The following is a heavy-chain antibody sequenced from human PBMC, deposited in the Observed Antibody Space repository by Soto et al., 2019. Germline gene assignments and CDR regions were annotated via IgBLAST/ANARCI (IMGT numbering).Heavy chain of an antibody. CDR1: GGSISSYY. CDR2: IYYSGST. Sequence: SETLSLTCTVSGGSISSYYWSWIRQPPGKGLEWIGYIYYSGSTYYNPSLKSRVTISVDTSKNQFSLKLSSVTAADTAVYYCARGGVVVAATDYWGQGTLVTVSS. D-gene: IGHD2-15*01. V-gene: IGHV4-59*06. CDR3: ARGGVVVAATDY. J-gene: IGHJ4*02.